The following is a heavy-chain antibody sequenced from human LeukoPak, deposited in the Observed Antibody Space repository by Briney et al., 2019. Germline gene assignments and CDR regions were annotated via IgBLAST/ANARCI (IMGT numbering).Heavy chain of an antibody. J-gene: IGHJ4*02. CDR1: DGSISSSSYY. V-gene: IGHV3-66*01. Sequence: ETLSLTCTVSDGSISSSSYYWGWIRQPPGKGLEWVSVIYSGGSTYYADSVKGRFTISRDNSKNTLYLQMNSLRAEDTAVYYCARDRDDTAMVTGFDYWGQGTLVTASS. D-gene: IGHD5-18*01. CDR2: IYSGGST. CDR3: ARDRDDTAMVTGFDY.